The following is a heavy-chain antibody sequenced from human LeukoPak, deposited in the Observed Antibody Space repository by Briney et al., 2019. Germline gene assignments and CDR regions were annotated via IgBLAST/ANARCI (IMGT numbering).Heavy chain of an antibody. CDR1: GASISRSDYF. Sequence: SETLSLTCTVSGASISRSDYFWGWIRQPPGKGLEWIGSIYYCGSTYYSPSLKGRVTISVDTSKNQFSLKLNSVTAADTAVYYCARSSEYGDPFNYWGQGTLVTVSS. CDR3: ARSSEYGDPFNY. V-gene: IGHV4-39*01. CDR2: IYYCGST. J-gene: IGHJ4*02. D-gene: IGHD4-17*01.